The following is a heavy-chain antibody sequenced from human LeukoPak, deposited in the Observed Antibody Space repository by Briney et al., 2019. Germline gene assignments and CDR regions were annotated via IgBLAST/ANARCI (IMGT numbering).Heavy chain of an antibody. CDR1: GFTCSSRD. D-gene: IGHD2-2*01. Sequence: PGRSLRLSCAASGFTCSSRDMHWARQAPGKGLEWVANIKQDGSEKYYVDSVKGRFTISRDNAKNSLYLQMNSLRAEDTAVYYCARDRDGSTGAFDYWGQGTLVTVSS. J-gene: IGHJ4*02. CDR2: IKQDGSEK. CDR3: ARDRDGSTGAFDY. V-gene: IGHV3-7*01.